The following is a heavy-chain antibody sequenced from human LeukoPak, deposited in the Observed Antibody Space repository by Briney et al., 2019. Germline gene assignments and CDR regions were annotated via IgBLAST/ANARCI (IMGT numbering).Heavy chain of an antibody. J-gene: IGHJ4*02. CDR2: ISGSGGST. CDR3: AKHFCTGLDCSLFDS. CDR1: GFTFSSYA. D-gene: IGHD3/OR15-3a*01. V-gene: IGHV3-23*01. Sequence: GGSLRLSSAASGFTFSSYAMSWVRQAPGKGLEWVSAISGSGGSTYYADSVKGRFTISRDNSKNTLYLQMNSLRAEDTALYYCAKHFCTGLDCSLFDSWGQGTLVTVSS.